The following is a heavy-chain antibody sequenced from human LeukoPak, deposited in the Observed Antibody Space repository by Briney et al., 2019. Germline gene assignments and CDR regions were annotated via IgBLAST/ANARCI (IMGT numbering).Heavy chain of an antibody. D-gene: IGHD2-2*01. CDR3: ATLAVVPAAMRRLYYYYYYMDV. J-gene: IGHJ6*03. V-gene: IGHV4-4*02. CDR2: IYHSGST. Sequence: MASETLSLTCAVSGGSISSSNWWSWVRQPPGKGLEWIGEIYHSGSTNYNPSLKSRVTISVDKSKNQFSLKLSSVTAADTAVYYCATLAVVPAAMRRLYYYYYYMDVWGKGTTVTVSS. CDR1: GGSISSSNW.